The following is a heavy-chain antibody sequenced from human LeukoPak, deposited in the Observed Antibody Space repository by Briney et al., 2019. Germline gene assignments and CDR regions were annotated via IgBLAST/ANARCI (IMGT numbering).Heavy chain of an antibody. D-gene: IGHD3-10*01. CDR3: AKWYYYGSGSRGFDP. J-gene: IGHJ5*02. CDR1: GFTFSTNG. Sequence: GGTLRLSCGASGFTFSTNGMSWVRQAPGKGLEWVSCISGSSAGTFYADSVKGRFTISRDNSKNMLYLQMNSLRAEDTALYYCAKWYYYGSGSRGFDPWGQGTLVTVSS. V-gene: IGHV3-23*01. CDR2: ISGSSAGT.